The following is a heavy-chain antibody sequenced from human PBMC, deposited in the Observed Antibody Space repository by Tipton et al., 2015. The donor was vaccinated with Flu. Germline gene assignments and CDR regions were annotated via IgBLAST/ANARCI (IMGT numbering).Heavy chain of an antibody. CDR3: ARDLRGYSGYTGGDAFDM. D-gene: IGHD5-12*01. CDR1: GGSISTSY. J-gene: IGHJ3*02. CDR2: ISTSGST. V-gene: IGHV4-4*07. Sequence: TLSLTCTVAGGSISTSYWSWIRQPAGKGLEWIGRISTSGSTNYNASLESRVTLSRDTSKNHISLRLRSATAADTALYYCARDLRGYSGYTGGDAFDMWGRGSIVFVSS.